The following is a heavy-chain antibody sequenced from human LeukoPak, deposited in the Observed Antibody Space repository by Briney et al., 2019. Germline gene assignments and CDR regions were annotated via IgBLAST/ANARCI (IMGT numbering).Heavy chain of an antibody. CDR1: GGTFSSYA. V-gene: IGHV1-69*13. D-gene: IGHD1-26*01. CDR2: IIPIFGTA. Sequence: WASVKVSCKASGGTFSSYAISRVRQAPGQGLEWMGGIIPIFGTANYAQKFQGRVTITADESTSTAYMELSSLRSEDTAVYYCARRSGSGSYGGLDYWGQGTLVTVSS. J-gene: IGHJ4*02. CDR3: ARRSGSGSYGGLDY.